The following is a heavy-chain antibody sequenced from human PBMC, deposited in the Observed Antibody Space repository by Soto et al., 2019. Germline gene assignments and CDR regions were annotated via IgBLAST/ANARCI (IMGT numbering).Heavy chain of an antibody. CDR3: ARDDTDFWSLYLRAFDY. Sequence: QVQLQESGPGLVKPSETLSLTCSVSGGSLSKYYWSWIRQPAGKGLEWIGRICTSGHVVSRVSLRSRLTMSVDMSNNHFSLKLTSVTAADTAVYYCARDDTDFWSLYLRAFDYWVQGALVTVPS. J-gene: IGHJ4*02. V-gene: IGHV4-4*07. CDR2: ICTSGHV. CDR1: GGSLSKYY. D-gene: IGHD3-3*01.